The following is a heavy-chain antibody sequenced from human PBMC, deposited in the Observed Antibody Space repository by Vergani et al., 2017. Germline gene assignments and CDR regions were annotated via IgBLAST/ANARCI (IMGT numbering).Heavy chain of an antibody. V-gene: IGHV4-34*01. CDR2: INHSGST. CDR1: GGSFSGYY. CDR3: ARAKFRYCSSTSCYSNWFDP. Sequence: QVQLQQWGAGLLKPSETLSLTCAVYGGSFSGYYWSWIRQPPGKGLEWIGEINHSGSTNYNPSLKSRVTISVDTSKNQFSLKLSSVTAADTAVYYCARAKFRYCSSTSCYSNWFDPWGQGTLVTVSS. D-gene: IGHD2-2*01. J-gene: IGHJ5*02.